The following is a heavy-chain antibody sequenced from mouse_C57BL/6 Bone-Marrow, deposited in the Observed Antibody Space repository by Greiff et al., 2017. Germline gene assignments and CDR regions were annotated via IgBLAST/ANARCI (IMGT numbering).Heavy chain of an antibody. J-gene: IGHJ3*01. CDR2: SRNKANDDTT. Sequence: EVKLMESGGGLVQSGRSLRLSCATSGFTFSDFYMEWVRQAPGKGLEWIAASRNKANDDTTEYSASVKGRFIVSRDTSQSILYLQMNALRAEDTAIYYCARDDYYGSSPFAYWGQGTLVTVSA. CDR3: ARDDYYGSSPFAY. D-gene: IGHD1-1*01. CDR1: GFTFSDFY. V-gene: IGHV7-1*01.